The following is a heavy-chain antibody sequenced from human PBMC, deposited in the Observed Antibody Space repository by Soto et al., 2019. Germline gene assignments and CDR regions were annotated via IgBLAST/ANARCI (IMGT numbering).Heavy chain of an antibody. Sequence: GGSLSLSCAASGFTFSSYGMHWVRQAPGKGLEWVAVISYDGSNKYYADSVKGRFTISRDNSKNTLYLQMNSLRAEDTAVYYCAKEIVVVTAMYIDYWGQGTLVTVAS. CDR3: AKEIVVVTAMYIDY. CDR2: ISYDGSNK. D-gene: IGHD2-21*02. J-gene: IGHJ4*02. V-gene: IGHV3-30*18. CDR1: GFTFSSYG.